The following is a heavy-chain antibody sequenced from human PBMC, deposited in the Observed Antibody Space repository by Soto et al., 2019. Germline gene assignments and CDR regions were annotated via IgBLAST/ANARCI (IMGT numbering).Heavy chain of an antibody. J-gene: IGHJ4*02. CDR2: IYHSGST. V-gene: IGHV4-38-2*01. CDR1: GYSISSGYY. D-gene: IGHD6-13*01. CDR3: ARGRSSWTDY. Sequence: PSETLSLTCAVSGYSISSGYYWGWIRQPPGKGLEWIGSIYHSGSTYYNPSLKSRVTISVDTSKNQFSLKLSSVTAADTAVYYCARGRSSWTDYWGQVTLVTVSS.